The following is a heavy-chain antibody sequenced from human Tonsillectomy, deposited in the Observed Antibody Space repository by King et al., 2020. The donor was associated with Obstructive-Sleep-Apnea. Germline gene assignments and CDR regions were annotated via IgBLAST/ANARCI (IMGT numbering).Heavy chain of an antibody. CDR3: AREGYVPMGGYYYGMDV. CDR2: TYYRSKWYN. CDR1: GDSVSRNSAA. J-gene: IGHJ6*02. Sequence: VQLQQSGPGLVKPSQTLSLTCVISGDSVSRNSAAWNWIRQSPSRGLEWLGRTYYRSKWYNDYAVSVKSRITINADTSKNQLSLQLNSVTPEDTAVYYCAREGYVPMGGYYYGMDVWGQGTTVTVSS. D-gene: IGHD2-2*01. V-gene: IGHV6-1*01.